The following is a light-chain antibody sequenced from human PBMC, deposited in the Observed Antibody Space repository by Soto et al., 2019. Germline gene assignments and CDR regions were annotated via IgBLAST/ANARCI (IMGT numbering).Light chain of an antibody. V-gene: IGKV3-15*01. Sequence: EIVMTQSPATLSVSRGERATLSCRASQSISSNLAWYQQIPGQAPRLFIYDASTRASGIPARFSGSGSGTEFTLTISRLQSEDFAVYYCQQYNDWPLTFGGGTKVQI. CDR3: QQYNDWPLT. CDR1: QSISSN. J-gene: IGKJ4*01. CDR2: DAS.